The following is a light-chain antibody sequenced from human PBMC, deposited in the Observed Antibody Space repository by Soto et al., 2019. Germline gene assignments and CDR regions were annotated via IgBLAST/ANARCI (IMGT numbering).Light chain of an antibody. V-gene: IGKV3D-15*01. CDR1: QSVSSN. CDR2: GAS. J-gene: IGKJ4*01. Sequence: EIVLTQSPGTLSLSPGERATLSCRASQSVSSNLAWYQQKPGQAPSLLIYGASTRATGTPARFSGSGSGTEFTLTISSLQSEDFAFYYCQQYIRWPLTFGGGTKVDIK. CDR3: QQYIRWPLT.